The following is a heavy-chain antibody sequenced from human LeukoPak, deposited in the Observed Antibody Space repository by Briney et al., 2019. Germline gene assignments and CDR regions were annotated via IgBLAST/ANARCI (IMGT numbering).Heavy chain of an antibody. CDR2: INPVSGNT. D-gene: IGHD6-19*01. J-gene: IGHJ3*02. Sequence: ASVKVSCKASGGTFDTFAISWVRQAPGQGLEWMAIINPVSGNTNYAQKFQGRVTMTRDTSTSTVYLELSSLRSEDTAVYYCSRPVSSGRDDSSDIWGQGTTVTVSS. V-gene: IGHV1-46*02. CDR1: GGTFDTFA. CDR3: SRPVSSGRDDSSDI.